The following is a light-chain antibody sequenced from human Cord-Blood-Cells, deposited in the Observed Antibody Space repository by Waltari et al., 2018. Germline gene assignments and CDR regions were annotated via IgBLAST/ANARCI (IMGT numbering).Light chain of an antibody. CDR2: DVS. CDR3: SSYTSSSTLV. Sequence: QSALTQTASVSGCHGQSITISCTGTSSDVGGDHDVPWYHTPPGKAPNLIIYDVSNRPSGVSNRFSGSKSGTTASLTISGLQAEDEADYYCSSYTSSSTLVFGTGTKVTVL. V-gene: IGLV2-14*01. J-gene: IGLJ1*01. CDR1: SSDVGGDHD.